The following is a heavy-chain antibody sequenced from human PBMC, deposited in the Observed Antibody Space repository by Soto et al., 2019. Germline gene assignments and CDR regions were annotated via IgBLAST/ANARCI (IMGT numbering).Heavy chain of an antibody. D-gene: IGHD2-15*01. CDR3: AKDLGVVVVVAATRQTDY. Sequence: EVQLLESGGGLVQPGGSLRLSCAASGFTFSSYAMSWVRQAPGKGLEWVSSISGSGGSTYYADSVKGRFTISRDNSKNTMNLKMNSLRAEDTAVYYCAKDLGVVVVVAATRQTDYWGQGTLVTVSS. J-gene: IGHJ4*02. CDR2: ISGSGGST. CDR1: GFTFSSYA. V-gene: IGHV3-23*01.